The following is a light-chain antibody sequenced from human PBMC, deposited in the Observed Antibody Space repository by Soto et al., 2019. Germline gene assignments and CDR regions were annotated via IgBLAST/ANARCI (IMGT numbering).Light chain of an antibody. CDR2: GAS. V-gene: IGKV3-15*01. J-gene: IGKJ4*01. Sequence: EIVMTQSAAPLPVSPGAGATLSCRASRSANRNIAWYQQRPGQAPRLLIYGASTMATGIPARFSGSGSGTEFTLTISSLQSEDFAVYYCQQYEHWPLAFGGGTKIDIK. CDR1: RSANRN. CDR3: QQYEHWPLA.